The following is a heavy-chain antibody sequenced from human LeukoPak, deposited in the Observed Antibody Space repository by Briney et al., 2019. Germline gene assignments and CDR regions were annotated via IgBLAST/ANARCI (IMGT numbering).Heavy chain of an antibody. CDR3: ARQGYCSGGSCFTYFDY. Sequence: ASVKVSCKASGYTFTGYYTHWVRQAPGQGLEWMGWINPNSGGTNYAQKFQGWVTMTRDTSISTAYMELSRLRSDDTAVCYCARQGYCSGGSCFTYFDYWGQGTLVTVSS. D-gene: IGHD2-15*01. V-gene: IGHV1-2*04. J-gene: IGHJ4*02. CDR2: INPNSGGT. CDR1: GYTFTGYY.